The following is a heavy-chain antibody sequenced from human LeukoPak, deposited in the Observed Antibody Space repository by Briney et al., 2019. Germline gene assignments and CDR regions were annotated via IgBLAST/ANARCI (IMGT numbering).Heavy chain of an antibody. V-gene: IGHV4-30-2*01. CDR1: GGSISSGGYY. Sequence: PSQTLSLTCTVSGGSISSGGYYWSWIRQPPGKGLEWIGYIYNSGSTYYNPSLKSRATISVDRSKNQFSLKLSSVTAADTAVYYCARVSSGGYSYGRPRFDYWGQGTLVTVSS. J-gene: IGHJ4*02. CDR2: IYNSGST. D-gene: IGHD5-18*01. CDR3: ARVSSGGYSYGRPRFDY.